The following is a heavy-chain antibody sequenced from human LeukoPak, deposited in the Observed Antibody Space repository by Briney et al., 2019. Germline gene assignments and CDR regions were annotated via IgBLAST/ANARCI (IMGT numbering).Heavy chain of an antibody. Sequence: SVKVSCKASGGTFSSYAISWVRQAPGQGLEWMGGIIPIFGTANYAQKFQGRVTITADESTSTAYMELSSLRSEDTAVYYCASSPTPGSRSGYGMDVWGKGTMVTVSS. CDR3: ASSPTPGSRSGYGMDV. J-gene: IGHJ6*04. CDR1: GGTFSSYA. V-gene: IGHV1-69*13. D-gene: IGHD3-3*01. CDR2: IIPIFGTA.